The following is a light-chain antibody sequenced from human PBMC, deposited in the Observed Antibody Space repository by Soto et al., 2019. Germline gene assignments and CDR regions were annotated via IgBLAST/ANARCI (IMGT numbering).Light chain of an antibody. CDR3: QQYNNWPWT. CDR2: GAS. CDR1: QSVSSN. Sequence: EIVMTQSPATLSVSPGERATLSCRASQSVSSNLAWFQQKPGQAPRLLISGASTRATGIPARFSGSGSGTEFTLTISSRQSEDFAVYYCQQYNNWPWTFGQGTKVEIK. J-gene: IGKJ1*01. V-gene: IGKV3-15*01.